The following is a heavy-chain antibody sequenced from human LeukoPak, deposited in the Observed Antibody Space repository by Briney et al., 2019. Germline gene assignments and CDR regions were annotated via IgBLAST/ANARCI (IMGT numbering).Heavy chain of an antibody. CDR1: GFTFSSYG. D-gene: IGHD3-9*01. V-gene: IGHV3-30*02. J-gene: IGHJ4*02. Sequence: GGPLRLSCAASGFTFSSYGMHWVRQAPGKGLEWVAFIRYDGSNKYYADSVKGRFTISRDNSKNTLYLQMNSLRAEDTAVYYCAKDVEYFDSGDYFDYWGERTLVTVSS. CDR2: IRYDGSNK. CDR3: AKDVEYFDSGDYFDY.